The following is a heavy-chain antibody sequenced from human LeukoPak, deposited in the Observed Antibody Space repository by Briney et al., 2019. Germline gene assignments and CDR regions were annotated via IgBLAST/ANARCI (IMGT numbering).Heavy chain of an antibody. CDR1: GFTLINYR. J-gene: IGHJ4*02. CDR2: INQDGSDK. V-gene: IGHV3-7*01. CDR3: ARIWQWLDHRNYFDS. D-gene: IGHD6-19*01. Sequence: GGSLRLSCAASGFTLINYRMSWVRQAPGKGLEWVANINQDGSDKDYLDSVKGGFTISRDNTQNSLSLHMNNVRADDTAVYYCARIWQWLDHRNYFDSWGQGTLVTVSS.